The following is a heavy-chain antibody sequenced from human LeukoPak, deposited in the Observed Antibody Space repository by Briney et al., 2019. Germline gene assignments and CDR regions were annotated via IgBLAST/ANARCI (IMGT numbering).Heavy chain of an antibody. D-gene: IGHD6-19*01. V-gene: IGHV3-23*01. CDR2: ISGSGGST. CDR1: GFTFSSYA. Sequence: GGSLRLSCAASGFTFSSYAMSWVRQAPGKGLEWVSAISGSGGSTYYADSVKGRFTISRDNSKNTLYLQMNSLRAEDTAVYYCARDPPGEQWLGIYYYGMDVWGQGTTVTVSS. CDR3: ARDPPGEQWLGIYYYGMDV. J-gene: IGHJ6*02.